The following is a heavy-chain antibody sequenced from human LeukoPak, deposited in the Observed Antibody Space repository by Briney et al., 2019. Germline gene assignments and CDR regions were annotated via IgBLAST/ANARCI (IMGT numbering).Heavy chain of an antibody. CDR2: INPNSGGT. CDR3: ARVGYWNYDFDY. CDR1: GGTFSSYA. Sequence: ASVKVSCKASGGTFSSYAISWVRQAPGQGLEWMGGINPNSGGTNYAQKFQGRVTMTRDTSISTAYMELSRLRSDDTAVYYCARVGYWNYDFDYWGQGTLVTVSS. J-gene: IGHJ4*02. V-gene: IGHV1-2*02. D-gene: IGHD1-7*01.